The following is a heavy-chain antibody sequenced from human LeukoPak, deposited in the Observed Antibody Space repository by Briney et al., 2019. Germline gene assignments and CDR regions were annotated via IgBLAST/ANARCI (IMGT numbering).Heavy chain of an antibody. D-gene: IGHD3-16*01. CDR2: IYYTGST. CDR3: ARDLGYGYYYYYMDV. V-gene: IGHV4-59*12. CDR1: GGSISSFY. J-gene: IGHJ6*03. Sequence: SETLSLTCTVSGGSISSFYWSWIRQPPGKGLEWIGYIYYTGSTNYNPSLKSRVTISVDTSKNQFSLKLSSVTAADTAVYYCARDLGYGYYYYYMDVWGKGTTVTVSS.